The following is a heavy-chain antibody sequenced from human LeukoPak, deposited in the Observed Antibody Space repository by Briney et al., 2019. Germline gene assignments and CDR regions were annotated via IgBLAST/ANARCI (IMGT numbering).Heavy chain of an antibody. CDR1: GFTFSTYR. Sequence: GGSLRLSCAASGFTFSTYRMNWVRQAPGEGLEWVSSISSSSSYIYNADSVKGRFTISRDNAKNSLYLQMNSLRVEDTAVYYCAREPAYNSPPSWGQGTLVTVSS. CDR3: AREPAYNSPPS. CDR2: ISSSSSYI. V-gene: IGHV3-21*06. J-gene: IGHJ5*02. D-gene: IGHD1-14*01.